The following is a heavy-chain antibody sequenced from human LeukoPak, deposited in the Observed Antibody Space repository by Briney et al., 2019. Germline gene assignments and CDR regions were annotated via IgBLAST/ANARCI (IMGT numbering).Heavy chain of an antibody. D-gene: IGHD3-22*01. V-gene: IGHV4-61*02. CDR1: GDSLSRGDYY. Sequence: SETLSLTCTVSGDSLSRGDYYWSWIRQPAGKGLEWIGRISSSGSTNYYPSLKSRVTISVDTSKNQFSLKLSSVTAADTAVYFCARGPYSYDSSGAFDIWGQGRMVTVSS. J-gene: IGHJ3*02. CDR2: ISSSGST. CDR3: ARGPYSYDSSGAFDI.